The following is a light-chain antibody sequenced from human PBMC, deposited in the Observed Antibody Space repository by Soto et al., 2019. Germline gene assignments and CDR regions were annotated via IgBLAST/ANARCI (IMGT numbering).Light chain of an antibody. V-gene: IGKV1-8*01. Sequence: AIRMTQSPSSFSASTGDRVTITCRASQGISSYLAWYQQKPGKAPKLLIYGASTLQSGVPSKFSGSGSGTDFTLTINCLQSEDFATYYCQKYYNYPRTFGQGTKVELK. CDR3: QKYYNYPRT. J-gene: IGKJ1*01. CDR1: QGISSY. CDR2: GAS.